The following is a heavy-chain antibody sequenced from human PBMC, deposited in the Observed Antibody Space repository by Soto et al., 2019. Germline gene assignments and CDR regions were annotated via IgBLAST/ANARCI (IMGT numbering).Heavy chain of an antibody. V-gene: IGHV1-18*01. J-gene: IGHJ5*02. CDR3: ARVVPGAEAWFGP. D-gene: IGHD2-2*01. CDR2: ISLYSDGT. CDR1: GSTFSNYG. Sequence: ASVKVSCKTSGSTFSNYGITLVRQAPGQPLEWLGWISLYSDGTNYAQKFQGRVSMTTDTSTTTAYMELRSLRSDDTAVYYCARVVPGAEAWFGPWGQGTLVTVSS.